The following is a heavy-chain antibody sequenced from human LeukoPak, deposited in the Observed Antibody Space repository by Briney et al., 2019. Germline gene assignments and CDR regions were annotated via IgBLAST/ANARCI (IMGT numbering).Heavy chain of an antibody. CDR2: KKKKGDEK. CDR1: GFAFSTYY. Sequence: GGSLRLSSAASGFAFSTYYMTRVRQAPGRGLEWVANKKKKGDEKNYADSVKGRFPISRDNAKNSVDLQMNILRAEDTAVYYCARDRTYFYDSSGPFYDAYDIWGHGTMVTV. V-gene: IGHV3-7*05. CDR3: ARDRTYFYDSSGPFYDAYDI. J-gene: IGHJ3*02. D-gene: IGHD3-22*01.